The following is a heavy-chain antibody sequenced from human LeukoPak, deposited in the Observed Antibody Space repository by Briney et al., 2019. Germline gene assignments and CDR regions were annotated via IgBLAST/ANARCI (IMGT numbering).Heavy chain of an antibody. V-gene: IGHV3-11*01. J-gene: IGHJ4*02. CDR2: ISSSGSTI. D-gene: IGHD1-1*01. Sequence: PGGSLRLSCAASGFTFSDYYMSWIRQAPGKGLEWVSYISSSGSTIYYADSVKGRFTISRDNAKNSLYLQMNSLRAEDTAVYYCARDHTTGHPSFDYWGQGTLVTVSS. CDR1: GFTFSDYY. CDR3: ARDHTTGHPSFDY.